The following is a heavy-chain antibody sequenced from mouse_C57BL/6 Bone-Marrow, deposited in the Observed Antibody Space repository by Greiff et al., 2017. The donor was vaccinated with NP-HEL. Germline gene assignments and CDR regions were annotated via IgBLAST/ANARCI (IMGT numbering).Heavy chain of an antibody. CDR2: IYPRSGNT. J-gene: IGHJ4*01. CDR3: ASNYGSAMDY. CDR1: DYTFTSYG. V-gene: IGHV1-81*01. D-gene: IGHD1-1*01. Sequence: QVQLQQSGAELARPGASVKLSCKASDYTFTSYGISWVKQRTGQGLEWIGEIYPRSGNTYYNEKFKGKATLTADKSSSTAYMELRSLTSEDSAVYFCASNYGSAMDYWGQGTSVTVSS.